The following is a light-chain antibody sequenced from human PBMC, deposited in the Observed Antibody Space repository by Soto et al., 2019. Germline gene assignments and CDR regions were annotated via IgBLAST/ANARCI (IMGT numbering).Light chain of an antibody. V-gene: IGLV2-11*01. CDR3: CSYAGSYTLV. CDR1: NSDVGGYDY. Sequence: QSVLTQPRSVSGSPGQSVTISCTGTNSDVGGYDYVSWYQQHPGTAPKLMIYDVTKRPSGVPDRFSGSKSGNTASLTISGLQAEDEADYYCCSYAGSYTLVFGGGTKLTVL. CDR2: DVT. J-gene: IGLJ2*01.